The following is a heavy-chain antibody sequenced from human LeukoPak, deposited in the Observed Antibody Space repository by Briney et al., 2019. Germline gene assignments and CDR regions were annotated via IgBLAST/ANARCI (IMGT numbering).Heavy chain of an antibody. CDR2: IIPIFGTA. D-gene: IGHD5-12*01. Sequence: SVKVSCKASGYTFTSYYMHWVRQAPGQGLEWMGGIIPIFGTANYAQKFKGRVRITAEKSTSTTYMELSSLRSEDTAVYYCARGTYSAYDLGSYMDVWGKGTTVTVAS. V-gene: IGHV1-69*06. CDR3: ARGTYSAYDLGSYMDV. J-gene: IGHJ6*03. CDR1: GYTFTSYY.